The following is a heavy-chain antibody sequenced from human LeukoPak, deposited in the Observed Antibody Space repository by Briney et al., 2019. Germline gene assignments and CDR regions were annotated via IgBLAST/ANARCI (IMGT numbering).Heavy chain of an antibody. J-gene: IGHJ4*02. CDR1: GGSFSGYY. CDR2: INHSGST. D-gene: IGHD2-2*02. V-gene: IGHV4-34*01. Sequence: SETLSLTCAVYGGSFSGYYWSWIRQPPGKGLEWIGEINHSGSTNYNPSLKSRVTILVDTSKNQFSLKLSSVTAADTAVHYCVRYCSSTTCYTRAVDYWGQGTLVTVSS. CDR3: VRYCSSTTCYTRAVDY.